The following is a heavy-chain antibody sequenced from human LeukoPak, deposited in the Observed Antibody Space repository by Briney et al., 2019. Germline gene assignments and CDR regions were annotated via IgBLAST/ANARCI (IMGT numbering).Heavy chain of an antibody. CDR1: GYSFTSYW. V-gene: IGHV5-51*01. CDR2: IYPGDSDT. CDR3: ARLGSGVVVPAAIKYNWFDP. Sequence: GESLKISCKGSGYSFTSYWIGWVRQMPGKGLEWMGIIYPGDSDTRYSPSFQGPVTISADKSISTAYLQWSSLKASDTAMYYCARLGSGVVVPAAIKYNWFDPWGQGTLVTVSS. J-gene: IGHJ5*02. D-gene: IGHD2-2*02.